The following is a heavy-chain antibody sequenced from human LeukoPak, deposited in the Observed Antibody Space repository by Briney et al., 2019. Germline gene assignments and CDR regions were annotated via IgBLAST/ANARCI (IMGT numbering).Heavy chain of an antibody. CDR2: IRYDGSNK. Sequence: GGSLRLSCAASGFTFSSYGMHWVRQAPGKGLEWVAFIRYDGSNKYYADSVKGRFTISRDNSKNTLYLQMNSLRAEDTAVYYCAKDPYHHMAACYFDYWGQGTLVTVSS. CDR3: AKDPYHHMAACYFDY. CDR1: GFTFSSYG. V-gene: IGHV3-30*02. D-gene: IGHD2-2*01. J-gene: IGHJ4*02.